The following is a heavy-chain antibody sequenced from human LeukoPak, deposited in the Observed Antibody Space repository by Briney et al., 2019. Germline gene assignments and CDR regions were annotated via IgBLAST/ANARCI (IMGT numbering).Heavy chain of an antibody. CDR1: GGSISSYY. Sequence: SETLSLTCTVSGGSISSYYWSWIRKPAGKGLEWIGRSYTSGSTNYNPSLKSRVTMSVDTSKNQFSLKLSSVTAADTAVYYCARDNGPGVLRFSDAFDIWGQGTMVTVSS. CDR3: ARDNGPGVLRFSDAFDI. CDR2: SYTSGST. D-gene: IGHD3-3*01. J-gene: IGHJ3*02. V-gene: IGHV4-4*07.